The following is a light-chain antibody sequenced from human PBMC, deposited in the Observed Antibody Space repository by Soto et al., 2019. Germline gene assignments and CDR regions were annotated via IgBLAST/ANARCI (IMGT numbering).Light chain of an antibody. V-gene: IGLV2-14*01. CDR1: SSDVGSHNF. J-gene: IGLJ3*02. CDR2: GVN. CDR3: SSYTSTNTWV. Sequence: QSALTQPASVSGSPGQSITISCTGTSSDVGSHNFVSWHQQHPGKAPKFMIYGVNNRPSGVSNRFSGSKSGNTASLTISGLQDEDEAVYYCSSYTSTNTWVFGGGTKLTVL.